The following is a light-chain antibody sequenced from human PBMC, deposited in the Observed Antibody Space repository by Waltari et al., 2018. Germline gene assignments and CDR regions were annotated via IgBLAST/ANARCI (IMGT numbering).Light chain of an antibody. V-gene: IGLV2-14*01. CDR1: SREVGFYNY. Sequence: QSALTQPTSVSGSPGQSITISCTGTSREVGFYNYVSWYQQYPGKVPRLLIYDVSARPSGISRRFSGSKSGNTASRTISGLQADDEADYYCNSYTGSSSWVFGGGTKLTVL. CDR2: DVS. CDR3: NSYTGSSSWV. J-gene: IGLJ3*02.